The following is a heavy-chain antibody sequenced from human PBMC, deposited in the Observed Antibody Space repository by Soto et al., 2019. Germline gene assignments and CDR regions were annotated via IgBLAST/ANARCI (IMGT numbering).Heavy chain of an antibody. Sequence: EVQLVESGGGLVQPGRSLRLSCIASGFTFDDYALHWVRQAPGKGLEWVSGITWNSDRVDYADSVKGRFTISRDNARNSLYLQMNSLRAEDTALYFCGKGLSIAAIDYWGQGTLVTVSS. J-gene: IGHJ4*02. CDR1: GFTFDDYA. CDR3: GKGLSIAAIDY. CDR2: ITWNSDRV. D-gene: IGHD6-13*01. V-gene: IGHV3-9*01.